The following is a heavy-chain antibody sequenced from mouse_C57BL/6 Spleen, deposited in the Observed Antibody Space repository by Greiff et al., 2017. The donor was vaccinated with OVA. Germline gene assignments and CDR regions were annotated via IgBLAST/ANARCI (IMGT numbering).Heavy chain of an antibody. CDR3: ARSGSSGRDYFDY. CDR1: GYSFPDYN. Sequence: VHVKQSGPALVKPGASVKLSCKASGYSFPDYNMNCVKQSPGKSLEWIGGINPNYGTTSYNQKFKGKATLTVDQSSSTAYMQLNSLTSEDSAVYYCARSGSSGRDYFDYWGQGTTLTVSA. V-gene: IGHV1-39*01. J-gene: IGHJ2*01. D-gene: IGHD3-2*02. CDR2: INPNYGTT.